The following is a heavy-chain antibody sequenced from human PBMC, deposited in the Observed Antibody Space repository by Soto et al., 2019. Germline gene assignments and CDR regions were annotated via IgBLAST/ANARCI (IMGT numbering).Heavy chain of an antibody. CDR2: MNPNSGNT. CDR3: ARGVRASSGNYYFDN. CDR1: GYTFASYD. D-gene: IGHD1-1*01. J-gene: IGHJ4*02. V-gene: IGHV1-8*01. Sequence: ASVKVSCKASGYTFASYDINWVRQATGQGLEWMGWMNPNSGNTGFAQKFRGRVTMSGNTSITTTYMDLSSKGSDDTAFYYCARGVRASSGNYYFDNWGQGTLVTVSS.